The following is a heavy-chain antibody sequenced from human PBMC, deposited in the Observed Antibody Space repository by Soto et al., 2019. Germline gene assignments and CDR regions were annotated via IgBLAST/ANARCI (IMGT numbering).Heavy chain of an antibody. CDR3: AKGLYYYDSSGYHLFDY. CDR1: GFMFNNYA. J-gene: IGHJ4*02. CDR2: VSVSGGTT. Sequence: GGSLRLSCAASGFMFNNYAMSWVRQAPGKGLEWVSTVSVSGGTTYYADSLKGRFTISRDNSKKTVYLQMNRLRADDTAIYYCAKGLYYYDSSGYHLFDYWGRGTLVTVSS. V-gene: IGHV3-23*01. D-gene: IGHD3-22*01.